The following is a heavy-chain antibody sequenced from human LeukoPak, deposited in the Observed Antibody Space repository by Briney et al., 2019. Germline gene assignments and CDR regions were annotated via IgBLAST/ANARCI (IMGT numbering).Heavy chain of an antibody. J-gene: IGHJ4*02. CDR2: IWYDGSNK. V-gene: IGHV3-33*01. CDR3: ARSMVRGVIITY. CDR1: GFTFSSYG. Sequence: PGGSLRLSCAASGFTFSSYGMHWVRQAPGKGLEWVAVIWYDGSNKYYADSVKGRFTISRDNSKNTLYLRMNSLRAEDTAVYYCARSMVRGVIITYWGQGTLVTVSS. D-gene: IGHD3-10*01.